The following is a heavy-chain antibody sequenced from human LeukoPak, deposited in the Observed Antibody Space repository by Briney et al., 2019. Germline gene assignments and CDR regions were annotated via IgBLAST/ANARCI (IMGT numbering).Heavy chain of an antibody. Sequence: GRSLRLSCAASGFTVSSNYMSWVRQAPGKGLEWVSVIYSGGSTYYADSMKGRFTISRDNSKNTLYLQMNSLRAEDTAVYYCARDRSGVIDYWGQGTLVTVSS. D-gene: IGHD2-8*01. V-gene: IGHV3-66*01. CDR3: ARDRSGVIDY. CDR1: GFTVSSNY. J-gene: IGHJ4*02. CDR2: IYSGGST.